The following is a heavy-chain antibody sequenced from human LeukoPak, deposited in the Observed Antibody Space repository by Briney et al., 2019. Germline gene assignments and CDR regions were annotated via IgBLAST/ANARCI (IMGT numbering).Heavy chain of an antibody. V-gene: IGHV1-46*01. CDR1: GYTFTSYY. D-gene: IGHD2-15*01. Sequence: ASVKVSCKASGYTFTSYYMHWVRQAPGQGLEWMGIINPSGGSTSYAQKFQGRVTMTRDMSTSTVYMELSSLRSEDTAVYYCAKGWLDIVVVVAALDWGQGTLVTVSS. CDR3: AKGWLDIVVVVAALD. CDR2: INPSGGST. J-gene: IGHJ4*02.